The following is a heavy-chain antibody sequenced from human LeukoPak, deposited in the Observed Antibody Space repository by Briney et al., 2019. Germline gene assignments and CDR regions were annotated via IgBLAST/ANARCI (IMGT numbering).Heavy chain of an antibody. J-gene: IGHJ4*02. CDR1: GFTVSSDY. CDR3: AREASSGGYGAPFDY. D-gene: IGHD5-12*01. V-gene: IGHV3-53*01. CDR2: IYSGGST. Sequence: GGSLRLSCAASGFTVSSDYMSWVRQAPGKGPEWVSVIYSGGSTYYADSVKGRFTISRDNSKNTLYLQMNSLRAEDTAVYYCAREASSGGYGAPFDYWGQGTLVTVSS.